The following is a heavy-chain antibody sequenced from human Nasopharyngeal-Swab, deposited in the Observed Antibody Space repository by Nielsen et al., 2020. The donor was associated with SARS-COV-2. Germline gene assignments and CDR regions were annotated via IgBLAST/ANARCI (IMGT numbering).Heavy chain of an antibody. Sequence: WVRQAPGQRLEWMGGIILIFGTANYAQKFQGRVTITADKSTSTAYMELSSLRSEDTAVYYCARSGDSNYRRPPYYYYYMDVWGKGTTVTVSS. CDR3: ARSGDSNYRRPPYYYYYMDV. CDR2: IILIFGTA. V-gene: IGHV1-69*06. D-gene: IGHD6-13*01. J-gene: IGHJ6*03.